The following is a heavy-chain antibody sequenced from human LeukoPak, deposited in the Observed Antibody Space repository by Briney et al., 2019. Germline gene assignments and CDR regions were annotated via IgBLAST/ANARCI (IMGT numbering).Heavy chain of an antibody. CDR3: ARGSRFLWSGGTSDL. Sequence: GGSLRLSCAASGFTFSSNAMNWVRQAPGKGLEWVSAISGSGDSTYYADSVKGRFTISRDNSKNTLSLQMSSLRVEDTAVYYCARGSRFLWSGGTSDLWGQGTLVPVSS. CDR2: ISGSGDST. CDR1: GFTFSSNA. V-gene: IGHV3-23*01. D-gene: IGHD3-10*01. J-gene: IGHJ5*02.